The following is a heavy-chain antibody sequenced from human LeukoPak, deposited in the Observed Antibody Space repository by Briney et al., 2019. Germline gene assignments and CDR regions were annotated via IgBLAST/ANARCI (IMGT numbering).Heavy chain of an antibody. CDR3: ARDSGQGYFQH. V-gene: IGHV1-69*13. CDR2: IVPIFGTA. J-gene: IGHJ1*01. Sequence: GASVKVSCKASGGTFSSYAISWVRQAPGQGLEWMGGIVPIFGTANYAQKFQGRVTITADESTSTAYMELRSLRSEDTAVYYCARDSGQGYFQHWGQGTLVTVSS. CDR1: GGTFSSYA.